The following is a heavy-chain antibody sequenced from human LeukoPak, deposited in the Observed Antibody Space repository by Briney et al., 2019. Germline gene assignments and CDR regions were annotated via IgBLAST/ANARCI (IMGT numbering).Heavy chain of an antibody. CDR2: IYTSGST. CDR3: AREYDFWSGQIYYMDV. Sequence: SETLSLTCTVSGGSISSYYWSWIRQPAGKGLEWIGRIYTSGSTNYNPSLKSRVTMSVDTSKNQFSLKLSSVTAADTAVYYCAREYDFWSGQIYYMDVWGKGTTVTVSS. D-gene: IGHD3-3*01. V-gene: IGHV4-4*07. CDR1: GGSISSYY. J-gene: IGHJ6*03.